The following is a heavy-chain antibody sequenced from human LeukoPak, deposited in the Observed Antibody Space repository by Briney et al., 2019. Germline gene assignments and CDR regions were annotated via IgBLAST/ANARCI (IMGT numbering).Heavy chain of an antibody. CDR3: ARKLLTGYYDY. Sequence: PSETLSLTCAVHGGSFSGYYWSWIRQPPGKGLEWIGEINHSGSTNYNPSLKSRVTISVDTSKNQFSLKLSSVTAADTAVYYCARKLLTGYYDYWGQGTLVTVSS. CDR2: INHSGST. CDR1: GGSFSGYY. V-gene: IGHV4-34*01. J-gene: IGHJ4*02. D-gene: IGHD3-9*01.